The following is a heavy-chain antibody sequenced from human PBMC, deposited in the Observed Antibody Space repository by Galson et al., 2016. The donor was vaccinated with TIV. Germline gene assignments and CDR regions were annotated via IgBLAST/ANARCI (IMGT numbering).Heavy chain of an antibody. Sequence: SLRLSCAASDFSVSRNYMSWVRQAPGKGLVWVSIISSDGTTHYADSVKGRFTISRDNSKNTLYLQVNSLRVEDTAIYYCARNRRHCGDNCYLYYYYGMDVWGHGTTVSVSS. J-gene: IGHJ6*02. D-gene: IGHD2-21*02. CDR1: DFSVSRNY. CDR3: ARNRRHCGDNCYLYYYYGMDV. V-gene: IGHV3-66*02. CDR2: ISSDGTT.